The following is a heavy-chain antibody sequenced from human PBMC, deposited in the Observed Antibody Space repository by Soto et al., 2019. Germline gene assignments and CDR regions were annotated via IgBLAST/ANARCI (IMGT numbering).Heavy chain of an antibody. CDR3: ARAGSSSFDY. CDR2: ISYDGSNK. CDR1: GFTFSSYG. Sequence: GGSLRLSCAASGFTFSSYGMHWVRQAPGKGLEGVAVISYDGSNKYYADSVKGRFTISRDNAKNSLCLQMNSLRAEDTAVYYCARAGSSSFDYWGQGALVTVSS. J-gene: IGHJ4*02. D-gene: IGHD6-6*01. V-gene: IGHV3-30*03.